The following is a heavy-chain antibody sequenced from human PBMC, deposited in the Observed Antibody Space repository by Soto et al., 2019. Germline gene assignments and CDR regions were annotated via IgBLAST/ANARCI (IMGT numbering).Heavy chain of an antibody. Sequence: QVQLVQSGAEVKKPGSSVKVSCKASGGTFSSYAISWVRQAPGQGLEWMGGIIPIFGTANYAQKFQGRVTITADKSTSTAYMERSSLRSEDTAVYYCARNLGDGYNPSTYYFDYWGQGTLVTVSS. CDR2: IIPIFGTA. D-gene: IGHD5-12*01. V-gene: IGHV1-69*06. CDR1: GGTFSSYA. J-gene: IGHJ4*02. CDR3: ARNLGDGYNPSTYYFDY.